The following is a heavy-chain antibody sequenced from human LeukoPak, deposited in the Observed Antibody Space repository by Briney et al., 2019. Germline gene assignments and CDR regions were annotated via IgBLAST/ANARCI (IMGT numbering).Heavy chain of an antibody. Sequence: GGSLRLSCAASGFTVTGNYMSWVRQAPGKGLEWVSLIYSGGSTDYADSVKGRFTISRDNSKNTLYLQMNSPRAEDTAVYYCARDGPYCTNGICYRKYYFDYWGQGTLVTVSS. CDR2: IYSGGST. J-gene: IGHJ4*02. CDR3: ARDGPYCTNGICYRKYYFDY. CDR1: GFTVTGNY. V-gene: IGHV3-66*02. D-gene: IGHD2-8*01.